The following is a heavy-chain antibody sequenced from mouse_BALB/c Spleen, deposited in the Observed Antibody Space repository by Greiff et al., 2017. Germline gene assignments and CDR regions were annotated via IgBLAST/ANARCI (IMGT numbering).Heavy chain of an antibody. D-gene: IGHD2-1*01. J-gene: IGHJ4*01. CDR3: ARGNSYAMDY. CDR2: ISSGSSTT. V-gene: IGHV5-17*02. Sequence: EVKLMESGGGLVQPGGSRKLSCAASGFTFSSFGMHWVRQAPEKGLEWVAYISSGSSTTYYADTVKGRFTISRDNPKNTLFLQMTSLRSEDTAMYYCARGNSYAMDYWGQGTSVTVSS. CDR1: GFTFSSFG.